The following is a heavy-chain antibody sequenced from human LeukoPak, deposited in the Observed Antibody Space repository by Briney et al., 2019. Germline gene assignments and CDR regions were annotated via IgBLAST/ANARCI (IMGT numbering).Heavy chain of an antibody. Sequence: GASVKVSCKASGYTFSSYGISWVRQAPGQGLEWMGWINPNSGGTNYAQKFQGRVTMTRDTSTSTAYMELSRLRSDDSAVYSCARGASSGWYDYAHYFDYWGQGTLVTVSS. CDR2: INPNSGGT. D-gene: IGHD6-19*01. CDR1: GYTFSSYG. V-gene: IGHV1-2*02. J-gene: IGHJ4*02. CDR3: ARGASSGWYDYAHYFDY.